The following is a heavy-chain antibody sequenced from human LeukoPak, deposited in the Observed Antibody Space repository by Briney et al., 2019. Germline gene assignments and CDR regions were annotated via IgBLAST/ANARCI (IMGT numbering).Heavy chain of an antibody. D-gene: IGHD1-7*01. CDR2: TYYRSKWYN. CDR3: ARVTETTLSY. Sequence: SQTLSLTCAISGDSVSKNSVAWNWIRQSPSRGLEWLGRTYYRSKWYNDYAVSVKSRITIDPDTSKNQFSLQLNSVTPEDTAVYYCARVTETTLSYWGQGTLVTVSS. J-gene: IGHJ4*02. CDR1: GDSVSKNSVA. V-gene: IGHV6-1*01.